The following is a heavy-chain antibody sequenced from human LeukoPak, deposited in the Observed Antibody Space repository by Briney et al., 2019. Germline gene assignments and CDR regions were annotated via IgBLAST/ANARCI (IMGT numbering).Heavy chain of an antibody. J-gene: IGHJ5*02. D-gene: IGHD3-10*01. Sequence: PSETLSLTCTVSGDSISSGSYYWSWIRQPAGEGLEWIGRIYSSGRTHYSPSLKSRVAISVDTSKNRFSLRLGSVTAADTAVYYCARVYGYYGSRSYIHWFDPWGQGTLVTVSS. CDR3: ARVYGYYGSRSYIHWFDP. V-gene: IGHV4-61*02. CDR2: IYSSGRT. CDR1: GDSISSGSYY.